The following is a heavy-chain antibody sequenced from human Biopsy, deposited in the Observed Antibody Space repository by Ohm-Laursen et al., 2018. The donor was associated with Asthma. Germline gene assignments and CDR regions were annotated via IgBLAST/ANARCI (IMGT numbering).Heavy chain of an antibody. J-gene: IGHJ4*02. CDR1: GGSINNFY. D-gene: IGHD5-24*01. CDR3: ARGVERGKGSRENVEE. V-gene: IGHV4-59*01. Sequence: GPLSLTCTVSGGSINNFYWSWVRQPPGKGLESIGHVYYSGSTNYNPSPKSRVTISIDASKNQFSLKLTSVTAADTAVYDCARGVERGKGSRENVEEWGQGNLVTVSS. CDR2: VYYSGST.